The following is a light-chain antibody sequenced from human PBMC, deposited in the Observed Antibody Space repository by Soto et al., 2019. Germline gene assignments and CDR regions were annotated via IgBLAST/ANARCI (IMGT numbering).Light chain of an antibody. J-gene: IGKJ4*01. CDR1: QGVSSA. CDR2: DAS. CDR3: QQFDSYPLT. V-gene: IGKV1-13*02. Sequence: AIQLTQSPSSLSASVGDKITITCRASQGVSSALAWYQQKPEKAPKLLIYDASSLESGVPSRFSGSGSGTDFTLTISSLQPDDVATYYCQQFDSYPLTFGGGTKVE.